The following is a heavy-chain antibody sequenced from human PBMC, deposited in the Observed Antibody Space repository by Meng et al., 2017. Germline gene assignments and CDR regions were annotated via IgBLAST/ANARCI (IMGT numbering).Heavy chain of an antibody. Sequence: GESLKISCAASGFTFSSYSMNWVRQAPGKGLEWVSSISSSSSYIYYADSVKGRFTISRDNAKNSLYLQMNSLRAEDTAVYYCAKDLEMRWELPTGEFDYWGQGTPVTVSS. CDR1: GFTFSSYS. CDR3: AKDLEMRWELPTGEFDY. CDR2: ISSSSSYI. J-gene: IGHJ4*02. V-gene: IGHV3-21*01. D-gene: IGHD1-26*01.